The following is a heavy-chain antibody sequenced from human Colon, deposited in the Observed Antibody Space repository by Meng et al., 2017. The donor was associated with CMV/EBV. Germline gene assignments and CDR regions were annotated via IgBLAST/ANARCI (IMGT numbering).Heavy chain of an antibody. CDR1: GGSISSSNYY. D-gene: IGHD3-10*01. Sequence: SETLSLTCTVSGGSISSSNYYWGWIRQPPGKGLEWIGNIYYRGSTYYNPSLKSRVTISLDTSKNQFSLKLDSVTAADTAVYYCARRVSGSSFRDYWGQGALVTVSS. CDR3: ARRVSGSSFRDY. V-gene: IGHV4-39*01. J-gene: IGHJ4*02. CDR2: IYYRGST.